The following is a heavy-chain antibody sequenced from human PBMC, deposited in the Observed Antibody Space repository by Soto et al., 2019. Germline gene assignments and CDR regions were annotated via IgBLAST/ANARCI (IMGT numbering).Heavy chain of an antibody. D-gene: IGHD1-26*01. CDR1: GFSLSTSGVG. J-gene: IGHJ3*02. V-gene: IGHV2-5*01. CDR2: IYWNDDK. Sequence: QITLKESGPTLVKPTQTLTLTCTFSGFSLSTSGVGVGWIRQPPGKALEWLALIYWNDDKRYSPSLKSWLTITKDRSKNQVVLTMTNMDPVDTATYYCAHRRRYLWVGAKRHSFDIWGQGTMVTVSS. CDR3: AHRRRYLWVGAKRHSFDI.